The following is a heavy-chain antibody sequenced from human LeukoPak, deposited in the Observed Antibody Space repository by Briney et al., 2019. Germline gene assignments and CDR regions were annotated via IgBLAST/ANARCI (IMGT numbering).Heavy chain of an antibody. CDR2: IYYSGST. Sequence: PSETLSLTCTVSGGSISSSSYYWGWIRQPPGKGLEWIGRIYYSGSTYYNPSLKSRVTISVDTSKNQFSLKLSSVTAADTAVYYCARRGPETSSSPGLFDYWGQGTLVTVSS. CDR1: GGSISSSSYY. J-gene: IGHJ4*02. CDR3: ARRGPETSSSPGLFDY. V-gene: IGHV4-39*01. D-gene: IGHD6-6*01.